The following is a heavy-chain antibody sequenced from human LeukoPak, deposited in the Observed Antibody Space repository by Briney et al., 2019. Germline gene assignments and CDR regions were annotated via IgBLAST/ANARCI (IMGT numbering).Heavy chain of an antibody. Sequence: PSETLSLTCDVSGVSISGTNYYWGWIRQPPGMGLEWIGSIHYRLPTFYNPLLKSRVTISVDTSKNQISLRLRSVIAADTAVYYCARHEEEDGYNAKTPDYWGQGTLVTVSS. D-gene: IGHD5-24*01. CDR3: ARHEEEDGYNAKTPDY. V-gene: IGHV4-39*01. CDR1: GVSISGTNYY. J-gene: IGHJ4*02. CDR2: IHYRLPT.